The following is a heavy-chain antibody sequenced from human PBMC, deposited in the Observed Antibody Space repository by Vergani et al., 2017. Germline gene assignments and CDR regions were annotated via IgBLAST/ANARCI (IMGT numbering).Heavy chain of an antibody. CDR2: LIPIFGTA. CDR1: GGTFSSYA. Sequence: QVQLVQSGAEVKKPGSSVKVSCKASGGTFSSYAISWVRQAPGQGLEWMGGLIPIFGTANYAQKFQGRVTITADESTRTAYMELSSLRAEDTAVYYCARSGCGGDCYSLGYWYFDLWGRGTLVTVSS. D-gene: IGHD2-21*02. J-gene: IGHJ2*01. V-gene: IGHV1-69*01. CDR3: ARSGCGGDCYSLGYWYFDL.